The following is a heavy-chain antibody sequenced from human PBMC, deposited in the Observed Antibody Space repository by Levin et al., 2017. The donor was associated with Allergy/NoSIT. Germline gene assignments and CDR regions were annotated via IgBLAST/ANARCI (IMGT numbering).Heavy chain of an antibody. CDR3: ARLRRCSGGSCYSGASLFDY. CDR2: INHSGST. CDR1: GGSFSGSY. J-gene: IGHJ4*02. V-gene: IGHV4-34*01. Sequence: SQTLSLTCAVYGGSFSGSYWSWIRQPPGKGLEWIGEINHSGSTNYNPSLKSRVTISVDTSKNQFSLKLSSVTAADTAVYYCARLRRCSGGSCYSGASLFDYWGQGTLVTVSS. D-gene: IGHD2-15*01.